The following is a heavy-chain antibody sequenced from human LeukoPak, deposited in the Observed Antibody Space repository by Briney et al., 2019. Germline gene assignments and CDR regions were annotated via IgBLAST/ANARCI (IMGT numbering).Heavy chain of an antibody. V-gene: IGHV3-30-3*01. CDR3: AREFRYGSGSYTNPLDY. CDR2: ISYDGSNK. CDR1: GFTFSSYA. Sequence: PGRSLRLSCAASGFTFSSYAMHWVRQAPGKGLEWVAVISYDGSNKYYADSVKGRFTISRDNSKNTLCLQMNSLRAEDTAVYYCAREFRYGSGSYTNPLDYWGQGTLVTVSS. J-gene: IGHJ4*02. D-gene: IGHD3-10*01.